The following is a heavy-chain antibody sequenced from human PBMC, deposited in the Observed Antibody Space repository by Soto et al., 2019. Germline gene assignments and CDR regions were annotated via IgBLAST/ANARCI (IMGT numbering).Heavy chain of an antibody. V-gene: IGHV1-69*01. CDR2: IIPIFGTA. Sequence: SVKVSCKASGGTFSSYAISWVRQAPGQGLEWMGGIIPIFGTANYAQKFQGRVTITADESTSTAYMEPSSLRSEDTAVYYCARHPGDFWSGPAFDYWGQGTLVTVSS. CDR1: GGTFSSYA. J-gene: IGHJ4*02. CDR3: ARHPGDFWSGPAFDY. D-gene: IGHD3-3*01.